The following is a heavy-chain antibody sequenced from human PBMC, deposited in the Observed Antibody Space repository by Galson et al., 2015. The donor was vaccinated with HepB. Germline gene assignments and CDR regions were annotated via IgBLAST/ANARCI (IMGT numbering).Heavy chain of an antibody. J-gene: IGHJ6*02. CDR3: ARDRSVAVAGTPYYYYGMDV. CDR2: ISYDGTNK. CDR1: GFTFSRYA. V-gene: IGHV3-30-3*01. D-gene: IGHD6-19*01. Sequence: SLRLSCAASGFTFSRYAMHWVRQAPGKGLEWVAVISYDGTNKYYADSVKGRFTISRDNSKNTLYLQMNSLRAEDTAVYYCARDRSVAVAGTPYYYYGMDVWGQGTTVTVSS.